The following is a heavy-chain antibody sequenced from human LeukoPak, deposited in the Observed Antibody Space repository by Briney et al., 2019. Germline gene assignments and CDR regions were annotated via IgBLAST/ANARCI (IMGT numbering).Heavy chain of an antibody. Sequence: ASVKVSCKASGYTFTSYGISWVRQAPGQGLEWMGWISAYNGNTNYAQKLQGRVTMTTDTSTSTAYMELRSLRSEDTAVYYCARGANDYGDYPHFDYWGQGTLVTVSS. CDR2: ISAYNGNT. D-gene: IGHD4-17*01. CDR3: ARGANDYGDYPHFDY. V-gene: IGHV1-18*01. CDR1: GYTFTSYG. J-gene: IGHJ4*02.